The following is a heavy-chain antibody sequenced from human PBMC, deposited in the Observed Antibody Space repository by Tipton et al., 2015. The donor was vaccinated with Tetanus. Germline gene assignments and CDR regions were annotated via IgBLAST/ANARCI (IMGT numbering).Heavy chain of an antibody. J-gene: IGHJ5*02. D-gene: IGHD3-10*01. CDR3: AGGLVRWYEP. V-gene: IGHV4-4*07. CDR1: GDSPQDYY. CDR2: IYPGAST. Sequence: GLVKPSETLSLSCTVSGDSPQDYYWTWIRQSAGKGLEWIGRIYPGASTIYNPSLESRVTISMDTSKNQVSLRLTSVTAADTAVYSCAGGLVRWYEPWGRGTLVSVSS.